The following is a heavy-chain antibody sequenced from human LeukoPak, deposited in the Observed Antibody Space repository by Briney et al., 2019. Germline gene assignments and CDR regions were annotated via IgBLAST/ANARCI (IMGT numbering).Heavy chain of an antibody. Sequence: PGGSLRLSCSASGFTFSNYNMNWVRQAPGKGLEWVSYISTTGSTIYYADSVKGRFTISRDNAKNSLYLQMNSLRDEDTAVYYCARNYGDLDYWGQGTLVTVSS. V-gene: IGHV3-48*02. CDR3: ARNYGDLDY. CDR1: GFTFSNYN. D-gene: IGHD4-17*01. CDR2: ISTTGSTI. J-gene: IGHJ4*02.